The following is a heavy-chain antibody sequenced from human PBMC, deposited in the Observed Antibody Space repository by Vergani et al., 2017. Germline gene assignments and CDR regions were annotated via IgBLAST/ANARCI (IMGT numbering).Heavy chain of an antibody. CDR1: GFTFSSYG. CDR3: SRGRGYSFGYSDY. V-gene: IGHV3-49*04. D-gene: IGHD5-18*01. CDR2: IRNKAYGGTT. J-gene: IGHJ4*02. Sequence: VQLVESGGGVVQPGRSLRLSCAASGFTFSSYGMHWVRQAPGKGLEWVAFIRNKAYGGTTEYAESVKGRFTISRDDSKRLAYLQLSGLKTEDTAVYFCSRGRGYSFGYSDYWGQGTLVTVSS.